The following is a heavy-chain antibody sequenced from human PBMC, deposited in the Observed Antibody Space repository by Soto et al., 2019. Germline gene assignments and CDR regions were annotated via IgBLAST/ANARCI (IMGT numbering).Heavy chain of an antibody. Sequence: SETLSLTCTVSGDSISSYYWSWIRQPPGKGLEWIGYIYYSGSTNYNPSLKSRVTISVDTSKSQFSLKLSSVTAADTAVYYCARDYSGSGSYKDYYYYYMDVWGEGTTVTVSS. CDR3: ARDYSGSGSYKDYYYYYMDV. CDR1: GDSISSYY. CDR2: IYYSGST. D-gene: IGHD3-10*01. V-gene: IGHV4-59*01. J-gene: IGHJ6*03.